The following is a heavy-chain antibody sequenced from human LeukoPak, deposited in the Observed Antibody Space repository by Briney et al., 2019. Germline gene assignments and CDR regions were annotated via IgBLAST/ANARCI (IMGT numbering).Heavy chain of an antibody. Sequence: ASVKVSCKATGHTFTSDYMHWVRQAPGQGLEGVGMINSRGSVTSYAEKFQGRVTVTRDTSTSTVYMELSSLRSEDTAVYYCAREQPTVMHFDYWGQGTLVSVSS. J-gene: IGHJ4*02. CDR2: INSRGSVT. CDR3: AREQPTVMHFDY. CDR1: GHTFTSDY. V-gene: IGHV1-46*01. D-gene: IGHD2-21*01.